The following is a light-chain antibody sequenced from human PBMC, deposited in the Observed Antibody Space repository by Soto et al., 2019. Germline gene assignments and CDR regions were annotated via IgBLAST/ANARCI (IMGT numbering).Light chain of an antibody. CDR1: QGIGNS. Sequence: DIQMTQCPPSLSASVGDRVTITCRASQGIGNSLAWYQQKPGTVPKLLIYSASTLQSGVPSRFSGSGSGTEFTLTISRLQPEDVAAYYCQKYNTVPATFGQGTRLEIK. V-gene: IGKV1-27*01. J-gene: IGKJ5*01. CDR3: QKYNTVPAT. CDR2: SAS.